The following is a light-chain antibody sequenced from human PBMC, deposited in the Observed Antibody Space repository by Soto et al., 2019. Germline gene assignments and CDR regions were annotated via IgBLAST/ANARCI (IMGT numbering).Light chain of an antibody. V-gene: IGKV1-27*01. CDR1: QAITDY. CDR3: QHYNSAPCT. CDR2: DAS. J-gene: IGKJ1*01. Sequence: DIQMTPSPSSMSASVGDRVTLTSRPSQAITDYFAWYQQKPGQVPNLLIFDASTLQSGVPSRFSGSGSGTYFTLTITGLQPDDVATYYCQHYNSAPCTFGQGTKLEIK.